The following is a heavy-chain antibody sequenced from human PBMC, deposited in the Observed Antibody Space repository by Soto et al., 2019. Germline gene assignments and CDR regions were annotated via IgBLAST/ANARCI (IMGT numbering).Heavy chain of an antibody. CDR1: GVPFSRYS. CDR2: ISSSSSYI. CDR3: AREEDTMIVVVPPERYYGMDV. D-gene: IGHD3-22*01. J-gene: IGHJ6*02. V-gene: IGHV3-21*01. Sequence: GGALGLSRAGSGVPFSRYSINPGRPAPGEGVEGGSSISSSSSYIYYADSVKGRFTISRDNAKNSLYLQMNSLRAEDTAVYYCAREEDTMIVVVPPERYYGMDVWGQGTKVTVSS.